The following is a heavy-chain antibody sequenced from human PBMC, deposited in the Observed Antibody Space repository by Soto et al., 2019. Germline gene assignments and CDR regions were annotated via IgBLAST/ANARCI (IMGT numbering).Heavy chain of an antibody. CDR1: GYTFSDHD. D-gene: IGHD1-1*01. V-gene: IGHV1-8*01. Sequence: QVQLVQSGAEVKKPGASVKVSCKAAGYTFSDHDSNWVRQASGQGPEWLGWMNPHSGDTGYAQNFQGRVTMTRDTSKRTAYMELSSLRSEDTAVYYCARVGGNWNDDYFDYWGQGTLVTVSS. CDR2: MNPHSGDT. J-gene: IGHJ4*02. CDR3: ARVGGNWNDDYFDY.